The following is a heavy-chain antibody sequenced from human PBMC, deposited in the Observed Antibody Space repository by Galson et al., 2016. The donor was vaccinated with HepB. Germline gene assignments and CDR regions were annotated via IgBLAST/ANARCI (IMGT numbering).Heavy chain of an antibody. CDR1: GFTLTYSW. Sequence: SLRLSCAASGFTLTYSWMTWVRQAPGRGLEWVGNIKPDGNETYYEDSLRGRVTISRDNARNSLYLQIKSLRVEDTAVYSCARDQADSGTYLRYFDLWGRGTLVTVSS. J-gene: IGHJ2*01. CDR3: ARDQADSGTYLRYFDL. D-gene: IGHD1-26*01. V-gene: IGHV3-7*03. CDR2: IKPDGNET.